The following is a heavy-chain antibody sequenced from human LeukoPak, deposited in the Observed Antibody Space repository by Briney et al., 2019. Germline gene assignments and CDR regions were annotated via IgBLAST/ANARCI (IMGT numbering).Heavy chain of an antibody. CDR2: ISSSSSYI. D-gene: IGHD5-12*01. CDR3: ARDGGYPYYFDY. V-gene: IGHV3-21*01. CDR1: GFTFSSYS. Sequence: GGSLRLSCAATGFTFSSYSMNWVRQAPGKGLEWVSSISSSSSYIYYADSVKGRFTISRDNAKNSLYLQMNSLRAEDTAVYYCARDGGYPYYFDYWGQGTLVTVSS. J-gene: IGHJ4*02.